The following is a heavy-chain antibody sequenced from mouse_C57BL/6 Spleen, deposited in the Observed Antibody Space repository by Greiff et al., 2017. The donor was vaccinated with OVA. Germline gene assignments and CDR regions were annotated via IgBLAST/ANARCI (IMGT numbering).Heavy chain of an antibody. Sequence: VKLQESGAELARPGASVKLSCKASGYTFTSYGISWVKQRTGQGLEWIGEIYPRSGNTYYNEKFKGKATLTADKSSSTAYMELRSLTSEDSAVYFCARLWDYDRGAYWGQGTLVTVSA. V-gene: IGHV1-81*01. J-gene: IGHJ3*01. D-gene: IGHD2-4*01. CDR1: GYTFTSYG. CDR3: ARLWDYDRGAY. CDR2: IYPRSGNT.